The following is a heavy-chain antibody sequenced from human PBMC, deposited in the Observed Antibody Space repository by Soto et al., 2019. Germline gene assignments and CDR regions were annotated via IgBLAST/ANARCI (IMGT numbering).Heavy chain of an antibody. CDR3: VRFAHFWTTYYTGILWAKN. Sequence: SETLSLTCAVSNYSISNGYYWGWIRQPPGKGLEWIGSLYYNRSTHYSPSLKSRVTISVDTSKNQFSLKLTSVTAADTAVYYCVRFAHFWTTYYTGILWAKNWGQGTLVTVSS. J-gene: IGHJ4*02. CDR1: NYSISNGYY. V-gene: IGHV4-38-2*01. D-gene: IGHD3-3*02. CDR2: LYYNRST.